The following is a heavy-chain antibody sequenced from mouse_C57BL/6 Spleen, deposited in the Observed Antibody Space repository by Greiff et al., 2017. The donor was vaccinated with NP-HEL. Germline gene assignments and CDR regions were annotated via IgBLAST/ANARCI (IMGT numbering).Heavy chain of an antibody. CDR2: INPGSGGT. Sequence: VKLQQSGAELVRPGTSVKVSCKASGYAFTNYLIEWVKQRPGQGLEWIGVINPGSGGTNYNEKFKGKATLTADKSSSTAYMQLSSLTSEDSAVYFCARDDGYPSYYFDYWGQGTTLTVSS. D-gene: IGHD2-3*01. V-gene: IGHV1-54*01. CDR1: GYAFTNYL. CDR3: ARDDGYPSYYFDY. J-gene: IGHJ2*01.